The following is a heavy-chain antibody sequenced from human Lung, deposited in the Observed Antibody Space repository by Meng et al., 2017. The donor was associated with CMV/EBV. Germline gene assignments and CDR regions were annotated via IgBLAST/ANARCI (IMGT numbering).Heavy chain of an antibody. Sequence: KPSGYTFSSNDINWVRQATGLGLEWMGWMDPNSGNTGYAQKFQGRVTFTRNTSISTAYMELSSLRSEDTAVYYSARARIAALLAFDHWGQGTLVTVS. D-gene: IGHD6-13*01. CDR1: GYTFSSND. CDR3: ARARIAALLAFDH. J-gene: IGHJ4*02. CDR2: MDPNSGNT. V-gene: IGHV1-8*01.